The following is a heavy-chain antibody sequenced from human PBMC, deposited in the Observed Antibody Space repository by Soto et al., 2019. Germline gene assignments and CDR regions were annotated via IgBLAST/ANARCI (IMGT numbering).Heavy chain of an antibody. Sequence: SETLSLTCSVSGGSISSYYWSWIRQPPGKGLEWIGYIYYTGSTNYNPSLKSRVTISVDTSKNQFSLKLSSVTAADTAVYYCARHGRQYSSSSGFDSWGQGTLVTVSS. J-gene: IGHJ4*02. D-gene: IGHD6-6*01. CDR2: IYYTGST. CDR3: ARHGRQYSSSSGFDS. CDR1: GGSISSYY. V-gene: IGHV4-59*08.